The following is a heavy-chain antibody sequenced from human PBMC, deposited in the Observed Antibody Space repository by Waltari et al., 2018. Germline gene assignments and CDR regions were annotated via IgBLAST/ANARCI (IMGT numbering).Heavy chain of an antibody. CDR3: ARDRSVGDSRGFDY. CDR1: GGSFSGYY. D-gene: IGHD4-17*01. V-gene: IGHV4-34*01. J-gene: IGHJ4*02. CDR2: INHSGSA. Sequence: QVQLQQWGAGLLKPSETLSLTCAVYGGSFSGYYWSWLRQPPGKGLEWIGEINHSGSANYNPSLKSRVTISVDTSKNQFSLKLSSVTAADTAVYYCARDRSVGDSRGFDYWGQGTLVTVSS.